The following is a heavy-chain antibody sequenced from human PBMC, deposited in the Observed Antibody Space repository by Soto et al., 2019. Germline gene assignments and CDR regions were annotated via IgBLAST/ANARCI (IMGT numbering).Heavy chain of an antibody. CDR1: GGTFRDST. J-gene: IGHJ6*02. V-gene: IGHV1-69*01. D-gene: IGHD1-1*01. CDR3: ARNGTLTGYSYGMDV. CDR2: IIPIFDTA. Sequence: QVQLVQSGAELRKPGSSVKVSCKASGGTFRDSTITWVRQAPGQRLEWMGGIIPIFDTANYAEKFQGRVTITAEESTSTLFMEVSSLRSEDSAVYYFARNGTLTGYSYGMDVWGQGTVVTVSS.